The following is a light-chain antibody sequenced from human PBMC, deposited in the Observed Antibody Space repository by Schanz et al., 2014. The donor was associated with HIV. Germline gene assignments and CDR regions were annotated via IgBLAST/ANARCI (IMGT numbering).Light chain of an antibody. CDR1: SSAVGSYNL. V-gene: IGLV2-23*02. CDR3: SSYAGSLYV. CDR2: EVS. Sequence: QSALTQPASVSGSPGQSITISCTGTSSAVGSYNLVSWYQQHPGKAPKLMIFEVSNRPSGVPDRFSGSKSGNTASLTISGLQAEDEADYYCSSYAGSLYVFGTGTKLTVL. J-gene: IGLJ1*01.